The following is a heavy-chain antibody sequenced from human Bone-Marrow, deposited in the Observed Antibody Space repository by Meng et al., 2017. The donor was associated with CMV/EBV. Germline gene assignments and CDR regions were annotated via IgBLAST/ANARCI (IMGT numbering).Heavy chain of an antibody. V-gene: IGHV3-7*01. J-gene: IGHJ3*02. D-gene: IGHD2-2*01. CDR2: IKQDGSEK. Sequence: GTLSLTCAASGFNFRTYWMSWVRQAPGKGLEWVANIKQDGSEKYYVDSVKGRFTISRDNAKHSLYLQMNSLRAEDTALYYCASHIVVPAAFSLFDIWGQGTMVPVSS. CDR1: GFNFRTYW. CDR3: ASHIVVPAAFSLFDI.